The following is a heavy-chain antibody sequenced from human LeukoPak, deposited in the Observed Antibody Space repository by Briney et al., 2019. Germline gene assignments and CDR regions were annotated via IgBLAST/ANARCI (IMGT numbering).Heavy chain of an antibody. CDR2: IYSNGNT. D-gene: IGHD4-23*01. CDR3: ARDTSTVLTPYFDY. V-gene: IGHV4-4*07. J-gene: IGHJ4*02. CDR1: GGSISSYY. Sequence: SETLSLTCTVSGGSISSYYWSWIRQPAGKGLEWIGRIYSNGNTNYNPSVERRVTMSVDTSNNQISLKLTSVTAADTAVYYCARDTSTVLTPYFDYWGQGTLVTVPS.